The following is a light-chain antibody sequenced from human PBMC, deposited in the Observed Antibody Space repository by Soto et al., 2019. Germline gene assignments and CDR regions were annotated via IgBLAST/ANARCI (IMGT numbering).Light chain of an antibody. Sequence: QSALTQPASVSGSPGQWITISCTGSSSDVGGYDSVSWYQQHPGRAPKLIIYDVSNRPSGVSDRFSGSKSGNTASLTISGLQAEDEADYYCNSYTVTTTPGYVFGAGTKVTVL. CDR1: SSDVGGYDS. CDR2: DVS. J-gene: IGLJ1*01. CDR3: NSYTVTTTPGYV. V-gene: IGLV2-14*03.